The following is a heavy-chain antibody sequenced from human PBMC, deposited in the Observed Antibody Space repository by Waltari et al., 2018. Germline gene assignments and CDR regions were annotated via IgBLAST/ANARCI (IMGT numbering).Heavy chain of an antibody. CDR3: VRGGPWKLVQGNAFDY. CDR2: ISTYNGNR. V-gene: IGHV1-18*01. D-gene: IGHD6-6*01. CDR1: GYTFSSYG. J-gene: IGHJ3*01. Sequence: QAQLVQSGAEVKKPGASVRVSCKTSGYTFSSYGITWGRQVFGQGLEWLGWISTYNGNRNYSQKMQGRLSMTTEADTTTAYMDLRSLRSDDTAMYYCVRGGPWKLVQGNAFDYWGQGTMITVSP.